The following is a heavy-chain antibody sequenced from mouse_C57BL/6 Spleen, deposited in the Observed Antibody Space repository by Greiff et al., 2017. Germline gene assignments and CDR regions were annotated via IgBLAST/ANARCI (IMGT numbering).Heavy chain of an antibody. Sequence: EVKLMESGGGLVQPGGSMKLSCVASGFTFSNYWMNWVRQSPEKGLEWVAQIRLKSDNYATHYAESGKGRFTISRDDSKSSVYLQMNNLRAEDTGIYYCTKSTGTYYFDYWGQGTTLTVSS. CDR2: IRLKSDNYAT. CDR1: GFTFSNYW. V-gene: IGHV6-3*01. D-gene: IGHD4-1*01. CDR3: TKSTGTYYFDY. J-gene: IGHJ2*01.